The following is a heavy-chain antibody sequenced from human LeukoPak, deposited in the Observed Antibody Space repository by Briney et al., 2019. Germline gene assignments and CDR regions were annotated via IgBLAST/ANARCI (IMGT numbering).Heavy chain of an antibody. CDR2: INHSGST. V-gene: IGHV4-34*01. CDR1: GGSFSGYY. CDR3: ARTWNPRVQRYYYYGMDV. D-gene: IGHD1-1*01. J-gene: IGHJ6*02. Sequence: RTSETLSLTCAVYGGSFSGYYRSWIRQPPGKGLEWIGEINHSGSTNYNPSLKSRVTISVDTSKNQFSLKLSSVTAADTAVYYCARTWNPRVQRYYYYGMDVWGQGTTVTVSS.